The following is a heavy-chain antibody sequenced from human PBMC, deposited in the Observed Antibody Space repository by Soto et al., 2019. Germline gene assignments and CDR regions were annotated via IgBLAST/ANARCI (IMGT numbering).Heavy chain of an antibody. Sequence: LSLTCSVSGGSMSSYYWTWIRQPAGKGLEWIGRVYSSGGTHYNSSLKSRVTISLDTSKNQFSLRLISVTAADTAVYYCARGQRFSDWFDPWGQGTLVTVSS. D-gene: IGHD3-3*01. J-gene: IGHJ5*02. CDR1: GGSMSSYY. V-gene: IGHV4-4*07. CDR2: VYSSGGT. CDR3: ARGQRFSDWFDP.